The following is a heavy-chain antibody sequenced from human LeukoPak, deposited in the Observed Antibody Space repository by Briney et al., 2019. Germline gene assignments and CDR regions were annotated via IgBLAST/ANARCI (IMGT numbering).Heavy chain of an antibody. CDR2: VDHTGST. CDR1: DDSITMYY. D-gene: IGHD4-11*01. CDR3: ARGRVSSSTWYSTYYYFFYMDF. Sequence: TSETLSLTCTVSDDSITMYYWTGIRQPPGKGLEWIGYVDHTGSTKFNPSLNGRVSISRDTSNNFFSLRLRSVTAADTAVYFCARGRVSSSTWYSTYYYFFYMDFWGKGTTVTVSS. V-gene: IGHV4-59*01. J-gene: IGHJ6*03.